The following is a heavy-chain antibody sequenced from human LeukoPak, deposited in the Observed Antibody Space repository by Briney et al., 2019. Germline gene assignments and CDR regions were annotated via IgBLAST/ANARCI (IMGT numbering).Heavy chain of an antibody. D-gene: IGHD2-2*01. CDR3: ARDQHYQLPFDY. CDR2: INPSTSGT. Sequence: GASVTVSLTASGYTFTTYFVHWVRQAPGQGLEWMGMINPSTSGTSYAQKFQGRVTMTRDTSTSTVYMELSSLRSEDTAVYYCARDQHYQLPFDYWGRGTLVTVSS. V-gene: IGHV1-46*01. CDR1: GYTFTTYF. J-gene: IGHJ4*02.